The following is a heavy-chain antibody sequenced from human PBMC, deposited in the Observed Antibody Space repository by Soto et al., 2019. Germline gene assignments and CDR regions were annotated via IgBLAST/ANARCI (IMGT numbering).Heavy chain of an antibody. Sequence: EVQLVESGGALVQPGGSLRLSCAASGFSLSGYWMHWVRQAPGKGLVWVSRIDTYGSATKYADSVEGRFSISKDNAEYXLYLQMNNLRADDTAVYYCVRVLKSIGWDNDVFDIWGQGTMVTVSS. CDR1: GFSLSGYW. D-gene: IGHD6-19*01. CDR2: IDTYGSAT. J-gene: IGHJ3*02. CDR3: VRVLKSIGWDNDVFDI. V-gene: IGHV3-74*01.